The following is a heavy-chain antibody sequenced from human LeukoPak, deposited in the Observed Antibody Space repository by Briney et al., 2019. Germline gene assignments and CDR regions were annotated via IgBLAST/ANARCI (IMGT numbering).Heavy chain of an antibody. V-gene: IGHV1-2*02. CDR3: ARVQRIKTTVTTTTENWFDP. Sequence: GASVKVSCKASGYTFTGYYMHWVRQAPGQGLEWMGWINPNSGGTNYAQKFQGRVTMTRDTSISTAYMELSRLRSDDTAVYYCARVQRIKTTVTTTTENWFDPWGQGTLVTVSS. J-gene: IGHJ5*02. D-gene: IGHD4-11*01. CDR1: GYTFTGYY. CDR2: INPNSGGT.